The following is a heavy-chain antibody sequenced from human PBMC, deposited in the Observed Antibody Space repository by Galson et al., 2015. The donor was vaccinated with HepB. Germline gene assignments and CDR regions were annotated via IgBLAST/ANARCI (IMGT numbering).Heavy chain of an antibody. Sequence: SLRLSGAASGFTFSSYAMSWVRQAPGKGLEWVSAISGSGGSTYYADSAKGRFTISRDNSKNTLYLQMNSLRAEDTAVYYCAKGRITMIVVVTLYAFDIWGQGTMVTVSS. CDR1: GFTFSSYA. CDR3: AKGRITMIVVVTLYAFDI. D-gene: IGHD3-22*01. CDR2: ISGSGGST. J-gene: IGHJ3*02. V-gene: IGHV3-23*01.